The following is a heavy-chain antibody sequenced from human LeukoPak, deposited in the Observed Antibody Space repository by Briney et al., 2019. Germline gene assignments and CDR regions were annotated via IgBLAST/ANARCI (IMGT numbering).Heavy chain of an antibody. J-gene: IGHJ4*02. D-gene: IGHD6-6*01. V-gene: IGHV3-7*01. CDR2: IKEDGSVK. CDR3: ARIGYSSSSFDY. Sequence: GGSLRLSCAASGFTFSNYWMSWVRQAPGKGLEWVANIKEDGSVKYYVDSLKGRITISRDNAKNSLYLQMNSLRAEDTAVYYCARIGYSSSSFDYWGQGTLVTVSS. CDR1: GFTFSNYW.